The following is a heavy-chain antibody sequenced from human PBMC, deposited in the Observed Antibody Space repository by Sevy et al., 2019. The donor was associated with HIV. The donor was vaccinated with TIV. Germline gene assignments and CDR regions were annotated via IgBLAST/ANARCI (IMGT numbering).Heavy chain of an antibody. CDR2: IYPSGNT. Sequence: SETLSLTCTVSGGSISGSYWSWIRQSAGKGLEWIGRIYPSGNTNYNPSLKSRVTMSVDTSKNHFSLKLTSVTAADTAAYYCAREDSRTWCFHFWGQGTLVTVSS. CDR1: GGSISGSY. D-gene: IGHD6-13*01. V-gene: IGHV4-4*07. J-gene: IGHJ4*02. CDR3: AREDSRTWCFHF.